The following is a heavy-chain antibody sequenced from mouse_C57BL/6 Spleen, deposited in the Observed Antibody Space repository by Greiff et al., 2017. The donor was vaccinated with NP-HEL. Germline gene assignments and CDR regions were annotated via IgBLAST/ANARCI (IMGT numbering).Heavy chain of an antibody. D-gene: IGHD2-1*01. CDR1: GYAFSSSW. J-gene: IGHJ4*01. V-gene: IGHV1-82*01. CDR3: ARTGGNYALSALDY. Sequence: QVQLQQSGPELVKPGASVKISCKASGYAFSSSWMNWVKQRPGQGLEWIGRIYPGDGDTNYNGKFKGKATLTADKSSSTAYMQLSSLTSEDSAVYFGARTGGNYALSALDYWGQGTSVTVAS. CDR2: IYPGDGDT.